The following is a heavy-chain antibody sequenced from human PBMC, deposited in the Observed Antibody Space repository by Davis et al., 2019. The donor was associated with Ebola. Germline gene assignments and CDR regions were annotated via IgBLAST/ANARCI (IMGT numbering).Heavy chain of an antibody. CDR3: AAQSIAVAPPNGMDV. J-gene: IGHJ6*02. D-gene: IGHD6-19*01. V-gene: IGHV1-58*01. Sequence: SVKVSCKASGFTFTSTAVQWVRQARGQRLEWIGWIVVGSGNTNYAQKFQERVTITRDMSTSTAYMELSSLRSEDTAVYYCAAQSIAVAPPNGMDVWGQGTTVTVSS. CDR2: IVVGSGNT. CDR1: GFTFTSTA.